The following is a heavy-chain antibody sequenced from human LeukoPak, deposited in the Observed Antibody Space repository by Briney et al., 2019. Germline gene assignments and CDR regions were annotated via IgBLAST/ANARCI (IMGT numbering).Heavy chain of an antibody. CDR1: GGSISSYY. D-gene: IGHD6-13*01. J-gene: IGHJ4*02. V-gene: IGHV4-59*01. CDR2: IYYSGST. CDR3: ARGHSSSWYYLDY. Sequence: PSETLSLTCTVSGGSISSYYWSWIRQPPGKRLEWIGYIYYSGSTDYNPSLKSRVTISIDTSKSQFSLKLSSVTAADTAVYYCARGHSSSWYYLDYWGQGTLVTVSS.